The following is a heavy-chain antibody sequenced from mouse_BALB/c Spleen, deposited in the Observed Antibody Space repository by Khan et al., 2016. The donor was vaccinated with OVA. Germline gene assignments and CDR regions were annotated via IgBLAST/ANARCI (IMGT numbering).Heavy chain of an antibody. V-gene: IGHV2-6-1*01. CDR3: ARQPYYHYNIMDY. CDR1: GYSLTNYG. D-gene: IGHD2-4*01. CDR2: IWSDGST. J-gene: IGHJ4*01. Sequence: QVQLKESGPGLVAPSQSLSITCTISGYSLTNYGVHWVRQPPGKGLEWLVVIWSDGSTTYNSALKSRLIISKDNSKSQVFLKVNNLQTDDTAIYYCARQPYYHYNIMDYWGQGTSVTVSS.